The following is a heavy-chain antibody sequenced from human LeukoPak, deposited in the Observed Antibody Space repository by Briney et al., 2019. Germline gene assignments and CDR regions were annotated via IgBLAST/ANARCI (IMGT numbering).Heavy chain of an antibody. D-gene: IGHD3-22*01. CDR1: GFTFSTYW. CDR3: ARDRRLYDSSGYLYY. Sequence: GGSLRLSCAASGFTFSTYWMHWVRQAPGKGLVWVSRINTAGSSTYYADSVKGRFTISRDNAKNTLYLQMNSLRAEDTAVYYCARDRRLYDSSGYLYYWGQGTLVTVSS. V-gene: IGHV3-74*01. CDR2: INTAGSST. J-gene: IGHJ4*02.